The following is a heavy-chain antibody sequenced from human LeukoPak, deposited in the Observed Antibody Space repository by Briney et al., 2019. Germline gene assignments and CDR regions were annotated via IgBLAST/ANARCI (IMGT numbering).Heavy chain of an antibody. J-gene: IGHJ4*02. CDR3: AAVLFGYGPGDY. CDR2: IVVGSGNT. D-gene: IGHD3-10*02. V-gene: IGHV1-58*02. Sequence: GTSVKLSCNASGFTFTSSAMQWVRQARGQRLEWIGWIVVGSGNTNYAQKFQERVTITRDMSTSTAYMELSSLRSEDTAVYYCAAVLFGYGPGDYWGQGTLVTVSS. CDR1: GFTFTSSA.